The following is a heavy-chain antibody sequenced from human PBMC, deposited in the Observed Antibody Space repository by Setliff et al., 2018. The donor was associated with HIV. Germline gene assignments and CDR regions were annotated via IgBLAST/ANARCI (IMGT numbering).Heavy chain of an antibody. J-gene: IGHJ4*02. V-gene: IGHV1-2*06. CDR1: GYTFTDFY. CDR2: INPKSGVA. CDR3: ARQLSNSFDY. Sequence: GESLKISCKASGYTFTDFYIHWMRQAPGQGLEWMGRINPKSGVANYLKRFEGRVTMTSDTSTNTAHMELIRPRFDDTAVYYCARQLSNSFDYWGQGTLVTVSS. D-gene: IGHD1-1*01.